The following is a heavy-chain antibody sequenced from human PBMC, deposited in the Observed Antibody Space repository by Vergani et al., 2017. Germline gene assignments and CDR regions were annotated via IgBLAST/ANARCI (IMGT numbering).Heavy chain of an antibody. J-gene: IGHJ6*02. Sequence: EVQLVESGGGLVQPGRSLRLSCAASGFTFDDYAMHWVRQAPGKGLEWVSGISWNSGSIGYADSVKGRFTISRDNAKNSLYLQMNSLRAEDTAVYYCARVNSGTNYGMDVWGQGTTVTVSS. CDR2: ISWNSGSI. CDR1: GFTFDDYA. D-gene: IGHD1-26*01. V-gene: IGHV3-9*01. CDR3: ARVNSGTNYGMDV.